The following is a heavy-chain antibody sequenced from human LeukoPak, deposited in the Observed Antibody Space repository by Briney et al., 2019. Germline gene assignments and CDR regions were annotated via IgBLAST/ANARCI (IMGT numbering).Heavy chain of an antibody. V-gene: IGHV4-59*01. CDR1: GGSISSYY. Sequence: RSSETLSLTCTVSGGSISSYYWSWIRQPPGKGPEWIGYIYYSGSTNYNPSLKSRVTISVDTSKNQFSLKLSSVTAADTAVYYCARLLVVAATGANWFDPWGQGTLVTVSS. CDR3: ARLLVVAATGANWFDP. CDR2: IYYSGST. D-gene: IGHD2-15*01. J-gene: IGHJ5*02.